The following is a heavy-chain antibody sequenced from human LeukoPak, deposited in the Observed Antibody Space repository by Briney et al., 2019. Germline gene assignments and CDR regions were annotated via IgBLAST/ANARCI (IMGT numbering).Heavy chain of an antibody. V-gene: IGHV4-34*01. CDR1: GGSFSGYY. CDR3: AVSYGSGSNNWFDP. Sequence: SETLSLTCAVYGGSFSGYYWSWIRHPPGKGLEWIGEINHSGSTNYNPSLKSRVTISIDTSKNQFSLKLSSVTAADTAVYYCAVSYGSGSNNWFDPWGQGTLVTVSS. J-gene: IGHJ5*02. D-gene: IGHD3-10*01. CDR2: INHSGST.